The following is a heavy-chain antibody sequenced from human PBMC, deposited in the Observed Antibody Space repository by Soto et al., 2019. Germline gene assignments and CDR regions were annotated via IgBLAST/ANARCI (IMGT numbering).Heavy chain of an antibody. J-gene: IGHJ5*01. CDR1: GGSISGDYY. CDR3: ARELYDITGKWIDS. V-gene: IGHV4-30-4*01. CDR2: VYHTDST. Sequence: PSETLSLTCTVSGGSISGDYYWNWIRHAPGKGLEWIGYVYHTDSTYHNPSLTSRGSISVDTSNNQFSLKLSSVTAADTAVYFCARELYDITGKWIDSWGQGIPVTVSS. D-gene: IGHD3-22*01.